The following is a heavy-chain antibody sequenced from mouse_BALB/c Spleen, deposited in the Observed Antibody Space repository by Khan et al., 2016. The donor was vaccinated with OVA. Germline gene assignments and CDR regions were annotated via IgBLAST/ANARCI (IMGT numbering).Heavy chain of an antibody. CDR1: GYTFTSYT. D-gene: IGHD2-14*01. CDR2: INPSNGYT. V-gene: IGHV1-4*01. CDR3: VRDGADHRNDGWFAY. J-gene: IGHJ3*01. Sequence: KESGAELARPGASVKMSCKASGYTFTSYTIHWIKKRPGQGLEWIGYINPSNGYTNYNQKFKDKATLTTDKSSTTAYLQLSSLTSDDSAVYNCVRDGADHRNDGWFAYWGQGTLVTVSA.